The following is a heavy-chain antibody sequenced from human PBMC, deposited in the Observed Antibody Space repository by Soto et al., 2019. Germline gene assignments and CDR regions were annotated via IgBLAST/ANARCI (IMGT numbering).Heavy chain of an antibody. CDR3: ARDRDYSHTDADIDY. V-gene: IGHV1-18*01. Sequence: QVQLMQSGAEVRRPGTSMRISCTTSGYNFNTYGIIWVRQAPGHVLEWMGWISGYNGYTKYAQNFEDRVTLSTDTSTSTAFLELRNLRSGDTALYFCARDRDYSHTDADIDYWGQGTLVTVSS. D-gene: IGHD3-16*01. CDR1: GYNFNTYG. CDR2: ISGYNGYT. J-gene: IGHJ4*02.